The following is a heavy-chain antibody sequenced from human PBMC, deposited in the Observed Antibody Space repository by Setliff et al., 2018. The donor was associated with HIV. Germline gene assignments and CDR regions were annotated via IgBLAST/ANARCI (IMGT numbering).Heavy chain of an antibody. J-gene: IGHJ3*02. CDR2: IYPGDSET. CDR3: AREIRTIEGGALDI. V-gene: IGHV5-51*01. Sequence: GESLKISCTGSGYSFTNYWIGWVRQMPGKGLEWMGNIYPGDSETRYSPSFHGQVTFSADTTVDTAYLQWNTLKSSDTAMYYCAREIRTIEGGALDIWGQGTSVTVSS. CDR1: GYSFTNYW. D-gene: IGHD3-16*01.